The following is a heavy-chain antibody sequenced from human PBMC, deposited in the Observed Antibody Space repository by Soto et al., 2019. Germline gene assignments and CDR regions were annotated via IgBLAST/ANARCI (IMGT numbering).Heavy chain of an antibody. CDR1: GYTFTSYG. V-gene: IGHV1-18*01. Sequence: ASVKVSCKASGYTFTSYGMIWVRQAPGQGLEWMGWINAYNGDTNYAQKLQGRVTMTRDTSISTAYMELSRLRSDDTAVYCCAREHRSDYSCDYWGQGTLVTVSP. CDR2: INAYNGDT. D-gene: IGHD4-4*01. CDR3: AREHRSDYSCDY. J-gene: IGHJ4*02.